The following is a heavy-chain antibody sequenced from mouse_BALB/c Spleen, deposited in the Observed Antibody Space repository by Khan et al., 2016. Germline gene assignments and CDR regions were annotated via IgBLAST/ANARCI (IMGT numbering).Heavy chain of an antibody. V-gene: IGHV11-2*02. CDR3: MRYGNYWYFDA. J-gene: IGHJ1*01. CDR2: INSDGSAI. CDR1: GFTFSGFW. Sequence: VQLLETGGGLVQPGGSRGLSCEGSGFTFSGFWMSWVRQTPGKTLEWIGDINSDGSAINYAPSIKDRFTIFRDNDKSTLYLQMSNVRSEDTATYFCMRYGNYWYFDAW. D-gene: IGHD2-1*01.